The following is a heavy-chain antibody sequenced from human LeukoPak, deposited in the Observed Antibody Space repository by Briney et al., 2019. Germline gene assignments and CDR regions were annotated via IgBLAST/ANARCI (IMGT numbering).Heavy chain of an antibody. CDR2: IYPGDSDT. J-gene: IGHJ4*02. CDR1: GYSFTNHY. V-gene: IGHV5-51*01. D-gene: IGHD3-10*01. CDR3: ARRGYGSGNYYYPN. Sequence: GESLTISCKGSGYSFTNHYIGWVRLMPGKGLEWMGIIYPGDSDTRYSPSIQGQVTISADKSISTAYLQWSSLKASDTAMYYCARRGYGSGNYYYPNWGQGTLVTVSS.